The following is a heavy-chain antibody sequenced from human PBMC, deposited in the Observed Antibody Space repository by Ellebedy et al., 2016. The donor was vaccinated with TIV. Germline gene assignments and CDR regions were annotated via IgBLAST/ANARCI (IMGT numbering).Heavy chain of an antibody. CDR1: GYSFTGYY. J-gene: IGHJ4*02. V-gene: IGHV1-2*02. Sequence: AASVKVSCKASGYSFTGYYIHWVRQAHGQGLEWMGWINPDRGDTKYPQSFQVRVSMTRDTSSSTAYMELSGLTSDDTAIYYCAKDRFPYYDSSGTTGYFDCWGQGTLVTVSS. CDR3: AKDRFPYYDSSGTTGYFDC. D-gene: IGHD3-22*01. CDR2: INPDRGDT.